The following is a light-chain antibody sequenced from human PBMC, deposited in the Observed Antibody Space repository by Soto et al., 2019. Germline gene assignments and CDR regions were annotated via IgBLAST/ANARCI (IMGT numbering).Light chain of an antibody. J-gene: IGLJ1*01. CDR2: DVS. Sequence: QSVLTQPASVSGSPGQSITISCVGTSGDIGDYNYVSWYQQHPGKVPKVIIYDVSNRPSGVSYRFSGTKSGNTASLTVSGFKVEDEADYYCFSYTRSGTFIFGTGTKFTFL. CDR1: SGDIGDYNY. CDR3: FSYTRSGTFI. V-gene: IGLV2-14*01.